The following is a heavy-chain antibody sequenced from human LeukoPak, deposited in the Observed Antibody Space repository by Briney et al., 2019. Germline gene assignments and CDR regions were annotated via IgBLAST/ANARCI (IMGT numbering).Heavy chain of an antibody. D-gene: IGHD3-10*01. Sequence: ASVKVSCKASGYTFSSYVISWGRRPLEQGLEWLGWISAYNGNTNYRQKLQGRVTMTTDTSTSTAYMDLRSLRSDDTAIYYCARDSPDGSGTYYNDSPDYWGQGTLVTVSS. CDR1: GYTFSSYV. J-gene: IGHJ4*02. CDR2: ISAYNGNT. CDR3: ARDSPDGSGTYYNDSPDY. V-gene: IGHV1-18*01.